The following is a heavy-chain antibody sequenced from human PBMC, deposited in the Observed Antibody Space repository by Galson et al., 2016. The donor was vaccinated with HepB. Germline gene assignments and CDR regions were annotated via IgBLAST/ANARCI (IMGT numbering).Heavy chain of an antibody. D-gene: IGHD5-18*01. J-gene: IGHJ4*02. CDR3: AGHAGRGNGYFGGDY. Sequence: QSGAEVKKPGESLKISCKGSGYKFTSNWIAWVRQMPGKGLEWTGIIYPGDSDTRYSPSFQGQVTISVDRSISTAFLQWSSLTASDSAMYYCAGHAGRGNGYFGGDYWGQGTLVTVSS. CDR2: IYPGDSDT. CDR1: GYKFTSNW. V-gene: IGHV5-51*01.